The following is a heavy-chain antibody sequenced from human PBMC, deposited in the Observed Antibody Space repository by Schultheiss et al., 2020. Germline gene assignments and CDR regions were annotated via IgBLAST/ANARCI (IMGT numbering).Heavy chain of an antibody. Sequence: SVKVSCKASGGTFSSYAISWVRQAPGQGLEWMGGIIPIFGTANYAQKFQGRVTITADKSTSTAYMELRSLRSDDTAFYYCARAVGATSGRYYGMDVWGQGTTVTVS. CDR2: IIPIFGTA. D-gene: IGHD1-26*01. J-gene: IGHJ6*02. CDR3: ARAVGATSGRYYGMDV. V-gene: IGHV1-69*06. CDR1: GGTFSSYA.